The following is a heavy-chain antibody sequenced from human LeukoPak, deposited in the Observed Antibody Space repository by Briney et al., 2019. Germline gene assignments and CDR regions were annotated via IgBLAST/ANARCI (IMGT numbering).Heavy chain of an antibody. V-gene: IGHV3-15*01. CDR2: MKSEEDGGTI. J-gene: IGHJ4*02. D-gene: IGHD6-25*01. CDR3: TTGSAYSGLDH. Sequence: GGSLRLSCVVSGFPFSIGWMSWVRQAPGKGLDWVGRMKSEEDGGTIDYAAPVKGRFSISRDDSKKTLYLQMNSLKTEDTAVYYCTTGSAYSGLDHWGQGTQVTVSS. CDR1: GFPFSIGW.